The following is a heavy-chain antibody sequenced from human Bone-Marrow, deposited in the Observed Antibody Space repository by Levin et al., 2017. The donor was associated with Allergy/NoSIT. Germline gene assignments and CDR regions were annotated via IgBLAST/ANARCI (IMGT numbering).Heavy chain of an antibody. CDR1: GFTFSNYW. V-gene: IGHV3-74*01. CDR3: SLFLDISPINPGFDK. Sequence: GGSLRLSCAVSGFTFSNYWMHWVRQAPGKGLEWVARINRDGRSTDYVASVKGRFTISTYNAKHTLFLQMKSLRIEDTAVYYFSLFLDISPINPGFDKWGHGTMVTVSS. J-gene: IGHJ3*02. CDR2: INRDGRST. D-gene: IGHD2-2*03.